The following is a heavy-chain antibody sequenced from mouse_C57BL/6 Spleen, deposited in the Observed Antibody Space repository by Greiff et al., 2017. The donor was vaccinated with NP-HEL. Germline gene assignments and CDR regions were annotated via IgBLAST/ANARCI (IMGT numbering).Heavy chain of an antibody. CDR1: GYTFTSYG. Sequence: QVQLQQSGAELARPGASVKLSCKASGYTFTSYGISWVKQRPGQGLEWIGEIYPRSGNTYYNEKFKGKATLTADKSSSTAYMELRSLTSEDSAVYFCARCGTWGSREVCAMDYWGQGTSVTVSS. CDR2: IYPRSGNT. V-gene: IGHV1-81*01. J-gene: IGHJ4*01. CDR3: ARCGTWGSREVCAMDY. D-gene: IGHD1-1*01.